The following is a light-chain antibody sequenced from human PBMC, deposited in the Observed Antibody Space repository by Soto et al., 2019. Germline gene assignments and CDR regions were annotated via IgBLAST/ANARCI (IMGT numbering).Light chain of an antibody. CDR2: GAS. Sequence: EIVMTQSQATLSVSPGVRATLSCRASQSVSSNLAWYQHKPGQAPRLLISGASTRATGIPARFSGSGSGTDFTLTISSLEPEDFAVYYCQQRSNWPRTFGQGTKVDIK. CDR3: QQRSNWPRT. J-gene: IGKJ1*01. CDR1: QSVSSN. V-gene: IGKV3-15*01.